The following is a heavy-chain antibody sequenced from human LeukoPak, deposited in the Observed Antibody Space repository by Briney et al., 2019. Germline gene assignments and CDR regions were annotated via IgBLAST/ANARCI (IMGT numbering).Heavy chain of an antibody. Sequence: ASVKVSCKASGYRFSNFGITWVRQAPGQGLEWMGWTSPYDDNPEYGKKFQGRVTMTTDTSTNTAYMELRSLRPDDTAVYYCAKVDPPIIAGARGDAFEIWGQGTLVTVSS. CDR2: TSPYDDNP. J-gene: IGHJ3*02. CDR1: GYRFSNFG. D-gene: IGHD1-26*01. CDR3: AKVDPPIIAGARGDAFEI. V-gene: IGHV1-18*01.